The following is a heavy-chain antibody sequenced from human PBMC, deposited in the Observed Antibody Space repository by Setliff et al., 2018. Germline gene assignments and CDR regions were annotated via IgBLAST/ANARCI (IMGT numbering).Heavy chain of an antibody. CDR3: ASTIAAAGTAADY. D-gene: IGHD6-13*01. Sequence: SETLSLTCAVSGGSISSSNWWSWVRQPPGKGLEWIGEIYHSGSTYYNPSLKSRVTISVDTSKNQFSLKLSSVTAADTAVYYCASTIAAAGTAADYWGQGTLVTVSS. V-gene: IGHV4-4*02. CDR2: IYHSGST. CDR1: GGSISSSNW. J-gene: IGHJ4*02.